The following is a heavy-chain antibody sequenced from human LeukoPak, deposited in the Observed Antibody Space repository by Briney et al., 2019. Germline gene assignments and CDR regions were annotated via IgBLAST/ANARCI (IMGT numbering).Heavy chain of an antibody. Sequence: VASVKVSCKASGYTFTNYGISWVRQAPGQGLEWMGWISVYNGNTNYAQKLQGRVTMTTDTSTSTAYMELWSLRSDDTAVYYCARYYYYYMDVWGKGTTVTVSS. CDR3: ARYYYYYMDV. CDR1: GYTFTNYG. V-gene: IGHV1-18*01. J-gene: IGHJ6*03. CDR2: ISVYNGNT.